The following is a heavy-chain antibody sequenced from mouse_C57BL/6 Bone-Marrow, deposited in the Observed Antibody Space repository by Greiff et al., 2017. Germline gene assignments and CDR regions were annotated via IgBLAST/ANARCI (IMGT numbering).Heavy chain of an antibody. J-gene: IGHJ4*01. CDR3: TRGAYYGSFYYYAMDY. CDR2: ISSGGDYI. CDR1: GFTFSSYA. V-gene: IGHV5-9-1*02. D-gene: IGHD1-1*01. Sequence: DVMLVESGEGLVKPGGSLKLSCAASGFTFSSYAMSWVRQTPEKRLEWVAYISSGGDYIYYADTVKGRFTISRDNARNTLYLQMSSLKSEDTAMCYCTRGAYYGSFYYYAMDYWGQGTSVTVSS.